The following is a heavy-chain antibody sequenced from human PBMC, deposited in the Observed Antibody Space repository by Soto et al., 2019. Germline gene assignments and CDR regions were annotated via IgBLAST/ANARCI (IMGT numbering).Heavy chain of an antibody. CDR3: ARVKPPSSRSYLFAY. CDR1: GFTFSSFA. J-gene: IGHJ4*01. V-gene: IGHV3-23*01. D-gene: IGHD6-6*01. Sequence: TGGTLRLSCAASGFTFSSFAMSWVRQVSGKGLEWVSTISASGGTTYYVDSMKGRFTIPRDNSKNTLYLQMSSLRAEDTAVYFCARVKPPSSRSYLFAYSTHGRPVTVTT. CDR2: ISASGGTT.